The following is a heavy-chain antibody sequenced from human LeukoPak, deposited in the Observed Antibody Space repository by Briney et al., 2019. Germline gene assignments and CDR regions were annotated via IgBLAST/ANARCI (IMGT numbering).Heavy chain of an antibody. CDR1: GGSVSSGSYY. V-gene: IGHV4-61*01. CDR3: ARDLGLYYYDSSGGAFDI. Sequence: SETLSLTCTVSGGSVSSGSYYWSWIRQPPGKGLEWIGYIYYSGSTNYNPSLKSRVTISVDTSKNQFSLKLSSVTAADTAAYYCARDLGLYYYDSSGGAFDIWGQGTMVTVSS. CDR2: IYYSGST. J-gene: IGHJ3*02. D-gene: IGHD3-22*01.